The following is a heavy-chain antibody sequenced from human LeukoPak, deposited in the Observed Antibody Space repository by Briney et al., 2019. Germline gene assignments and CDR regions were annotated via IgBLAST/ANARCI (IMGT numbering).Heavy chain of an antibody. V-gene: IGHV3-53*01. Sequence: GGSLRLSCEASGFTVSSKYMAWVRQAPGKGLEWVSVIYSGASAYYADSVKGRFTISRGNSKNTLYLQMDSLRVEDTAVYYCASLGWGDSQGELSLYSNFDYWGQGTLVTVSS. CDR3: ASLGWGDSQGELSLYSNFDY. J-gene: IGHJ4*02. CDR2: IYSGASA. CDR1: GFTVSSKY. D-gene: IGHD3-16*02.